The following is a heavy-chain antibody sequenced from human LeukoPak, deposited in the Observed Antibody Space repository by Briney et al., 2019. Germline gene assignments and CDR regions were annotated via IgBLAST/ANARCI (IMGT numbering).Heavy chain of an antibody. V-gene: IGHV5-51*01. CDR3: AIINHPDGRVY. D-gene: IGHD5-24*01. CDR2: IYAGNSDA. J-gene: IGHJ4*02. CDR1: GXPFTTSW. Sequence: GESLKISFQGFGXPFTTSWIGWVRQLPGKGLEWTAIIYAGNSDAKYSPSFQGQVSISTDRSISTAYLHWSSLKASDTAIYYCAIINHPDGRVYWGQGTLVTVSS.